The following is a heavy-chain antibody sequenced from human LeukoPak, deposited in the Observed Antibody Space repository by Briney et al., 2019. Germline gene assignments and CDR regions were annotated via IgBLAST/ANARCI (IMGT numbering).Heavy chain of an antibody. CDR2: IHYTGTT. CDR3: ARDEVRFPRVFQH. Sequence: PSETLSLTCTVSGGSISSYYWSWIRQPPGKGLEWIGDIHYTGTTKYNPSVKSRVTISIDTSKNQFSLELSSVTATDTAVYYCARDEVRFPRVFQHWGQGTLVTVSS. D-gene: IGHD3-10*01. CDR1: GGSISSYY. V-gene: IGHV4-59*12. J-gene: IGHJ1*01.